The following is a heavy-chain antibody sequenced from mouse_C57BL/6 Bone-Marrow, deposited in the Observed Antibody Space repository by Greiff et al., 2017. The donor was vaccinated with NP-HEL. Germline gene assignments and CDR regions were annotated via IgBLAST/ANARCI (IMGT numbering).Heavy chain of an antibody. CDR2: IDPETGGT. Sequence: QVQLQQSGAELVRPGASVTLSCKASGYTFTDYEMHWVKQTPVHGLEWIGAIDPETGGTAYNQKFKGKAILTADKSSSTAYMELRSLTSEDSAVYYCTREAYDGIDYWGQGTTLTVSS. CDR1: GYTFTDYE. J-gene: IGHJ2*01. V-gene: IGHV1-15*01. CDR3: TREAYDGIDY. D-gene: IGHD2-3*01.